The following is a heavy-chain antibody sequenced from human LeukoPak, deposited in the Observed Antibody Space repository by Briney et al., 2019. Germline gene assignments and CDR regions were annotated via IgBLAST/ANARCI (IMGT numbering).Heavy chain of an antibody. J-gene: IGHJ5*02. Sequence: GESLQISCKGSGYSFTSYWIGWVRPMPGKGLEWMGIIYPGDSDTRYSLSFQGQVTISADKSISTAYLQWSSLKASDTAMYYCARRLAAAGTTFWFDPWGQGTLVTVSS. D-gene: IGHD6-13*01. CDR1: GYSFTSYW. CDR2: IYPGDSDT. V-gene: IGHV5-51*01. CDR3: ARRLAAAGTTFWFDP.